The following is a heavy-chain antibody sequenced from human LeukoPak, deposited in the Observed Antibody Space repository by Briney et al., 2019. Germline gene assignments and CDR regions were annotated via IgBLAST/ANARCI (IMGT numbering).Heavy chain of an antibody. D-gene: IGHD1-26*01. Sequence: GGSLRLSCAASGFTFSSYWMHWVRQAPGKGLVWVSRINTDGGSTSYADSVKGRFTISRDNAKNTLYLQMNSLRAEDTAVYYCARDVGANHYYYYGMDVWGQGTTVTVSS. CDR2: INTDGGST. J-gene: IGHJ6*02. CDR1: GFTFSSYW. CDR3: ARDVGANHYYYYGMDV. V-gene: IGHV3-74*01.